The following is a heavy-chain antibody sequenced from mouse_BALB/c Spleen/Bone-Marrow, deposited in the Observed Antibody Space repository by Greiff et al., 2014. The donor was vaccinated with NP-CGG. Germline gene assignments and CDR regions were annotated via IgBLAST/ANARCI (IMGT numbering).Heavy chain of an antibody. CDR1: GFNIKDTY. Sequence: SEAELVKPGASVKLSCTASGFNIKDTYMHWVKQRPEQGLEWIGRIDPANGNAKYDPKFQGKATITADTSSNTAYLQLSSLTSEDTAVYYCARYRLGTYFDFWGQGTTLTVSS. D-gene: IGHD2-14*01. J-gene: IGHJ2*01. CDR2: IDPANGNA. V-gene: IGHV14-3*02. CDR3: ARYRLGTYFDF.